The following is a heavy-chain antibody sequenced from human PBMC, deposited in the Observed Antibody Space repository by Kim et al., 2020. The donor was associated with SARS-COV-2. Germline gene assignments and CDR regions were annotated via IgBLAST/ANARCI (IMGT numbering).Heavy chain of an antibody. Sequence: SETLSLTCTVSGASISSYYWSWIRQPPGKGLEWIGYIYYSGSTNYNPSLKSRVTISVDTSKNQFSLKLSSVTAADTAAYYCARGYCSSTSCYLFDPWGQGTLVTVSS. J-gene: IGHJ5*02. CDR1: GASISSYY. CDR2: IYYSGST. V-gene: IGHV4-59*13. CDR3: ARGYCSSTSCYLFDP. D-gene: IGHD2-2*01.